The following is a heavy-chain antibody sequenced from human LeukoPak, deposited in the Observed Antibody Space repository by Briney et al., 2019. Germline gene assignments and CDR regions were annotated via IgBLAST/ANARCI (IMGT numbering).Heavy chain of an antibody. CDR3: ATYHFRGATHYFDY. D-gene: IGHD3-10*02. J-gene: IGHJ4*02. V-gene: IGHV4-59*01. CDR1: GASIDSYY. CDR2: IYYSGST. Sequence: SETLSLTCTISGASIDSYYWSRIRQPPGKGLEWIAYIYYSGSTNYNPSLKSRVTISVDTSKNQFSLTLSSVTAADTAVYYCATYHFRGATHYFDYWGQGILVTVSS.